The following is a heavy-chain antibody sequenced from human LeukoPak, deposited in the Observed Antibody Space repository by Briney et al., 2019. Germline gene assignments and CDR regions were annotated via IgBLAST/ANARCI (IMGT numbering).Heavy chain of an antibody. Sequence: SQTLSLTCAVSGGSISSGSYYWSWIRQPAGKGLEWIGRIYTSGSTNYNPSLKSRVTISVDTSKNEFSLKLSSVSAADTAVYYCASGYYYRGDYWGQGTLVTVSS. V-gene: IGHV4-61*02. D-gene: IGHD3-22*01. J-gene: IGHJ4*02. CDR2: IYTSGST. CDR1: GGSISSGSYY. CDR3: ASGYYYRGDY.